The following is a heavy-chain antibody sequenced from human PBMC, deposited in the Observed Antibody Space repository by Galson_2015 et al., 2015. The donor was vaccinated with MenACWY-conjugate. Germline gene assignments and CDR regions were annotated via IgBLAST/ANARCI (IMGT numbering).Heavy chain of an antibody. CDR3: VKHVFNWRYAVGMDA. V-gene: IGHV3-23*01. CDR2: ISDSGGNT. Sequence: SLRLSCAASGFAFSNYAMSWVRQAPGMGLEWVSLISDSGGNTYNADSMRGRFAISRDNSNNALYLEMYSLRAEDTAIYYCVKHVFNWRYAVGMDAWGQGTTVTVSS. J-gene: IGHJ6*02. D-gene: IGHD1-1*01. CDR1: GFAFSNYA.